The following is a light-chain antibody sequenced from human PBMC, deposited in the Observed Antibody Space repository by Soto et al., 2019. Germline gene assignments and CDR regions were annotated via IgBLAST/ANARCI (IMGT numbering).Light chain of an antibody. CDR1: QSVNSNY. CDR2: GAS. J-gene: IGKJ1*01. V-gene: IGKV3-20*01. Sequence: EIVLTQSPGTLSLSPGERATLSCRASQSVNSNYLAWYQRKPGQAPRLLMYGASNRATDIPYRFSASGSGTDFTLTITRLEAEDFAVYYCQQYASSPPTCGQGTKVEVK. CDR3: QQYASSPPT.